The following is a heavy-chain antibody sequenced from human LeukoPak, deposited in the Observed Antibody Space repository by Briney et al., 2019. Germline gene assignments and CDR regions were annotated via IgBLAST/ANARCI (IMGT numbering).Heavy chain of an antibody. V-gene: IGHV4-4*07. CDR1: DGSISSYY. CDR2: FYTSGNT. Sequence: PSETLSLTCTVSDGSISSYYWSWIRQPAGKGLEWIGRFYTSGNTNYHPSLRSRVTMSVDTSKNQFSLKLSSVTAAGTAVYYCARGVYDSTGYPKKYFYYMDVWGKGTTVVVSS. J-gene: IGHJ6*03. D-gene: IGHD3-22*01. CDR3: ARGVYDSTGYPKKYFYYMDV.